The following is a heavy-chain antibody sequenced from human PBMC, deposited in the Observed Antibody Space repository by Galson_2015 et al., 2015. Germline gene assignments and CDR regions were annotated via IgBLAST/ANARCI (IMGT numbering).Heavy chain of an antibody. CDR1: GGTFRSYG. V-gene: IGHV1-69*13. CDR3: ASGIVDPTNAYYFDY. Sequence: SVKVSCKASGGTFRSYGFSWVRQAPGQGLEWMGGIIPIFGTANYAQKFQGRVTITADESTSTAYMELSSLRSEDTAVYYCASGIVDPTNAYYFDYWGQGTLVTVSS. CDR2: IIPIFGTA. J-gene: IGHJ4*02. D-gene: IGHD1-26*01.